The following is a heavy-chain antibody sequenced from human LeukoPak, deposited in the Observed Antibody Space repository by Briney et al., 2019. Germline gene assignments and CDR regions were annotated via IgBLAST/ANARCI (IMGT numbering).Heavy chain of an antibody. CDR3: ARALWFGELYFDY. Sequence: EASVKVSCKASGYTFTGYYMHWVRQAPGQGLEWMGWINPNSGGTNYAQKFQGRVTMTRDTSISTAYMELSRLGSDDTAVYYCARALWFGELYFDYWGQGTLVTVSS. V-gene: IGHV1-2*02. CDR1: GYTFTGYY. J-gene: IGHJ4*02. CDR2: INPNSGGT. D-gene: IGHD3-10*01.